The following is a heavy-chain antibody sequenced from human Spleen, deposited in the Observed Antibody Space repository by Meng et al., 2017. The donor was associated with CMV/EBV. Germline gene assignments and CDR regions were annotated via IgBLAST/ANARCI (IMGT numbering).Heavy chain of an antibody. V-gene: IGHV1-18*01. D-gene: IGHD2-2*01. CDR1: GYTFTSYG. CDR3: ARDGIVVPSAGLDY. J-gene: IGHJ4*02. Sequence: ASVKVSCKASGYTFTSYGISWVRQAPGQGLEWMGWISAYNGNTNYAQKLQGRVTMTTDKSTSTVYLELRSLRFDDTAVYYCARDGIVVPSAGLDYWGQGTLVTVSS. CDR2: ISAYNGNT.